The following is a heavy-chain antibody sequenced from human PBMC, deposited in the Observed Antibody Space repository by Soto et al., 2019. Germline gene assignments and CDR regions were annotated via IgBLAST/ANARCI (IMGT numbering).Heavy chain of an antibody. CDR3: ARGGCDMDYYYMDV. CDR2: IYYSGST. Sequence: SETLSLTCTVSGGSISSYYWSWIRQPPGKGLEWIGYIYYSGSTNYNPSLKSRVTISVDTSKNQFSLKLSSVTAADTAVYYCARGGCDMDYYYMDVWGKGTTVTVSS. CDR1: GGSISSYY. V-gene: IGHV4-59*08. D-gene: IGHD2-15*01. J-gene: IGHJ6*03.